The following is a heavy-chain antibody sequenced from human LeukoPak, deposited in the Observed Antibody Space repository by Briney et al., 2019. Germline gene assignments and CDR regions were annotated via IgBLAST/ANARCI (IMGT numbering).Heavy chain of an antibody. V-gene: IGHV3-73*01. Sequence: GGSLRLSCAASGFSFSGSALHWVRQASGKGLEWVGRIRSKRNNYATEYGASVKVRFTISRDESKNTAYLQMNSRKSAATAGYYCTRQGEPTTLIVLWGQRTLVSVSS. J-gene: IGHJ4*02. CDR2: IRSKRNNYAT. CDR3: TRQGEPTTLIVL. CDR1: GFSFSGSA. D-gene: IGHD1-1*01.